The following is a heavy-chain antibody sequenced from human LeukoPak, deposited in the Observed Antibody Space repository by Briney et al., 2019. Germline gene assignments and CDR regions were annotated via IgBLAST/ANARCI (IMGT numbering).Heavy chain of an antibody. Sequence: SETLSLTCTVSGDSVSSNRYYWGWIRQPPGKGLEWIGSIYYSGSTYYNPSLKSRVTISVDTSKNQFSLKLSSVTAADTAVYYCARRSDSLGFDPWGQGTLVTVSS. V-gene: IGHV4-39*01. CDR3: ARRSDSLGFDP. CDR2: IYYSGST. D-gene: IGHD3-9*01. J-gene: IGHJ5*02. CDR1: GDSVSSNRYY.